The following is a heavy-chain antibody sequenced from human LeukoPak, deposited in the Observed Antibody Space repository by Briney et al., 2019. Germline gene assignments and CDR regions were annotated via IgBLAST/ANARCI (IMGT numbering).Heavy chain of an antibody. CDR1: GFTFSSYS. V-gene: IGHV3-21*01. Sequence: GGSLRLSCAASGFTFSSYSMNWVRQAPGKGPEWVSSISSSSSYIYYADSVKGRFTISRDNAKNSLYLQMNSLRAEDTAVYYCARDGSSVPYNWFDPWGQGTLVTVSS. D-gene: IGHD6-6*01. CDR3: ARDGSSVPYNWFDP. J-gene: IGHJ5*02. CDR2: ISSSSSYI.